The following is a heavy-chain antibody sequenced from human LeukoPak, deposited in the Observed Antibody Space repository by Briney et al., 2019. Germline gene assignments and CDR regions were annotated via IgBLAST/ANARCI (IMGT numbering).Heavy chain of an antibody. CDR3: AKDPEPGIAVAGTDYYFDY. Sequence: GGSLRFSCAASGFTFSSYGMHWVRQAPGKGLEWVAFIRYDGSNKYYADSVKGRFTISRDNSKNTLYLQMNSLRAEDTAVYYCAKDPEPGIAVAGTDYYFDYWGQGTLVTVSS. CDR1: GFTFSSYG. V-gene: IGHV3-30*02. CDR2: IRYDGSNK. J-gene: IGHJ4*02. D-gene: IGHD6-19*01.